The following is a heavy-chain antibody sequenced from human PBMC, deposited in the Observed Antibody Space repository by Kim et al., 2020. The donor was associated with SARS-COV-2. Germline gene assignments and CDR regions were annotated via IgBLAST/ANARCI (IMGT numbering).Heavy chain of an antibody. CDR2: INTNTGNP. V-gene: IGHV7-4-1*02. Sequence: ASVKVSCKASGYTFTSYAMNWVRQAPGQGLEWMGWINTNTGNPTYAQGFTGRFVFSLDTSVSTAYLQISSLKAEDTAVYYCATRSRITIFGVVIPLLYGMDVWGQGTTVTVSS. J-gene: IGHJ6*02. D-gene: IGHD3-3*01. CDR3: ATRSRITIFGVVIPLLYGMDV. CDR1: GYTFTSYA.